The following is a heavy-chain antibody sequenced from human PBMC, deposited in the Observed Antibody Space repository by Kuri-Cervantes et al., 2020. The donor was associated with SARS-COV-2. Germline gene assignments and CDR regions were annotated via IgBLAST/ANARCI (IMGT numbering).Heavy chain of an antibody. D-gene: IGHD1-26*01. V-gene: IGHV4-31*02. CDR2: IYYSGST. J-gene: IGHJ4*02. CDR1: GGSISSGGYY. CDR3: ARAHSGSYFGNDY. Sequence: SCTVSGGSISSGGYYWSWIRQHPGKGLEWIGYIYYSGSTYYNPSLKSRVTISVDTSKNQFSLKLSSVTAADTAVYYCARAHSGSYFGNDYWGQGTLVTVSS.